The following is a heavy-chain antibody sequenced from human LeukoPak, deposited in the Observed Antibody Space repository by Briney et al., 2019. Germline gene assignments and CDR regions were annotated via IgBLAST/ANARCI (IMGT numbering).Heavy chain of an antibody. D-gene: IGHD6-13*01. Sequence: ASVKVSCKASEYTFTSYAMNWVRQAPGQGLEWMGWINTNTGNPTYARGFTGRFVFSLDTSVNTAYPEISSLKGEDSAVYYCARGGSSWYDYWGQGTLVTVSS. V-gene: IGHV7-4-1*02. CDR3: ARGGSSWYDY. CDR2: INTNTGNP. CDR1: EYTFTSYA. J-gene: IGHJ4*02.